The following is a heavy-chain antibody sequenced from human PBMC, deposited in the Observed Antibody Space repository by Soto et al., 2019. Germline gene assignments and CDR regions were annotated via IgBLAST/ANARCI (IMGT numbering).Heavy chain of an antibody. CDR2: ISGSGGST. Sequence: EVQLLESGGGLVQPGGSLRLSCAASGFTFSSYAMSWVRQAPGKGLEWVSAISGSGGSTYYADSVKGRFTISRDNSKNTLYLQMNSLKAEDTAVYYCAKQYCSSTSCYYYYYYYYMDVWGKWTTVTVSS. V-gene: IGHV3-23*01. CDR3: AKQYCSSTSCYYYYYYYYMDV. CDR1: GFTFSSYA. J-gene: IGHJ6*03. D-gene: IGHD2-2*01.